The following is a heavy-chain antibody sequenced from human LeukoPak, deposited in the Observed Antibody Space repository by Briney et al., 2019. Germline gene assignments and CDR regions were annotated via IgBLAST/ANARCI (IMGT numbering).Heavy chain of an antibody. V-gene: IGHV4-34*01. CDR1: GGSYSGYY. J-gene: IGHJ6*02. CDR2: INHSGST. CDR3: ARSTIMDV. Sequence: SDTLSLTCAIYGGSYSGYYWSWIRQPPGKGLEWIGEINHSGSTNYNPSLKSRVTISVDTSKNQFSLKLSSVTAADTAVYYCARSTIMDVWGQGTTVTVSS. D-gene: IGHD5/OR15-5a*01.